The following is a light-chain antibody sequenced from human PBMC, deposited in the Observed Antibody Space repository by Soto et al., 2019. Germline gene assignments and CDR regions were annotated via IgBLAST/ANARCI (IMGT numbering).Light chain of an antibody. Sequence: DIQMTQSPSSLSASVGDRVTITCRASQSILSYLNWYQQKPGKAPKLLIYAASSLQSGVPSTFSGSGSGTDFTLTINSLQPEDFATYFCQQTYTMPFTFGPGTKVDIK. CDR3: QQTYTMPFT. J-gene: IGKJ3*01. CDR1: QSILSY. CDR2: AAS. V-gene: IGKV1-39*01.